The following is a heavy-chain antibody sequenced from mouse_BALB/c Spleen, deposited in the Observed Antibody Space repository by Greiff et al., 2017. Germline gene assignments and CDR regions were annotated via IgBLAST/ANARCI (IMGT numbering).Heavy chain of an antibody. Sequence: QVHVKQSGAELVRPGSSVKISCKASGYAFSSYWMNWVKQRPGQGLEWIGQIYPGDGDTNYNGKFKGKATLTADKSSSTAYMQLSSLTSEDSAVYFCARDDYRAYWGQGTLVTVSA. CDR1: GYAFSSYW. J-gene: IGHJ3*01. V-gene: IGHV1-80*01. CDR2: IYPGDGDT. D-gene: IGHD2-14*01. CDR3: ARDDYRAY.